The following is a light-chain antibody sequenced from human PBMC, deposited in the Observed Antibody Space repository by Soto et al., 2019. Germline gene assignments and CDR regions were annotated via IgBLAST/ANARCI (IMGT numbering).Light chain of an antibody. CDR1: QSINSRY. CDR2: GAS. J-gene: IGKJ3*01. V-gene: IGKV3-20*01. Sequence: EIVLTQSPGTLSLSPGERATLSCRASQSINSRYLAWYQQKPGQAPRLLIYGASSRATGIPDWFSGSGSGTDFTLTSSRLEPEDFAVYYCQQFGSSPGFTFGPGTKVDIK. CDR3: QQFGSSPGFT.